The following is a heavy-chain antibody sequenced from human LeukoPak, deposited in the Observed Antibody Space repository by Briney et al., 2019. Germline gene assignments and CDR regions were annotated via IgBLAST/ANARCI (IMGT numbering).Heavy chain of an antibody. J-gene: IGHJ4*02. D-gene: IGHD2-15*01. CDR2: ICYSGST. V-gene: IGHV4-61*01. CDR3: ASSVKYCSGGSCDLWVEGY. Sequence: SETLSLTCTVSGGSVSSDSYYWSWIRQPPGKGLEWIGYICYSGSTNYNPSLKSRVTISVDTSKNQFSLKLNSVTAADTAVYYCASSVKYCSGGSCDLWVEGYWGQGTLVTVSS. CDR1: GGSVSSDSYY.